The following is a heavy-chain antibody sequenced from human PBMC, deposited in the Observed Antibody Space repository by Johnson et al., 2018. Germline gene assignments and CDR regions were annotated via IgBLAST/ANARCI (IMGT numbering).Heavy chain of an antibody. Sequence: QVQLVQSGGGVVQPGRSLRLSCAASGFTFSSYGMHWVRQAPGKGLEWVAVISYDGSNKYYADSVKGRFTISRDNSKNTLYLQMNSLRAGDTAGYYWSRVERGATGDYYYYYGMDVWGQGTTVTVSS. CDR3: SRVERGATGDYYYYYGMDV. J-gene: IGHJ6*02. CDR1: GFTFSSYG. D-gene: IGHD1-26*01. CDR2: ISYDGSNK. V-gene: IGHV3-30*03.